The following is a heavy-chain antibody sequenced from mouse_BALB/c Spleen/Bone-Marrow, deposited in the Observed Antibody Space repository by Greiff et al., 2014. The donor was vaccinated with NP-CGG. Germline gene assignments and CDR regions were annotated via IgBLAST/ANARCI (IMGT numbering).Heavy chain of an antibody. J-gene: IGHJ3*01. CDR1: GYTFSSYW. D-gene: IGHD3-1*01. V-gene: IGHV1-9*01. CDR3: ARELGLRLAY. Sequence: VQLQQSGAELMKPGASVKISCKATGYTFSSYWIEWVKQRPGHGLEWIGEILPGSGSTNYNEKFKGKATFTADTSSNTAYMQFSSLTSEDSAVYYCARELGLRLAYWGQGTLVTVSA. CDR2: ILPGSGST.